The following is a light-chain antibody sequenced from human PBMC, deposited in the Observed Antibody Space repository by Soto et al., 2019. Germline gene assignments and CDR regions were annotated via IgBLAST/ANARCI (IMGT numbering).Light chain of an antibody. V-gene: IGKV3-11*01. J-gene: IGKJ3*01. Sequence: EIVLTQSPGNLSLSPGENATLSCRASQSVSSYLAWYQQKPGQAPRLLIYDASNRATGIPARFSGSRSGTDFTLTISSLEPEDFAVYYCQQRSNWPPTFGPGTKV. CDR3: QQRSNWPPT. CDR2: DAS. CDR1: QSVSSY.